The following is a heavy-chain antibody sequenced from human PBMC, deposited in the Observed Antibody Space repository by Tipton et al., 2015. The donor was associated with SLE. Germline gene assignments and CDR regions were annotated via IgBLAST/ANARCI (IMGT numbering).Heavy chain of an antibody. V-gene: IGHV3-23*01. Sequence: LSLTCTVSGGSISSSYYWGWIRQSPGKGLEWVSAISGGNGNTYYADSVKGRFTISRDISKKTLYLQMNSLRVEDTAVYYCAKARYCGDTSCYSWFGPWGQGTLVTVSS. J-gene: IGHJ5*02. D-gene: IGHD2-2*01. CDR1: GGSISSSYY. CDR3: AKARYCGDTSCYSWFGP. CDR2: ISGGNGNT.